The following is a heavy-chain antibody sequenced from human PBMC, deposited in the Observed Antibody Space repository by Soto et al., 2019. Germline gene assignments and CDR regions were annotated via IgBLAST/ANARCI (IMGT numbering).Heavy chain of an antibody. CDR3: ARKSGSYRSDAFDI. J-gene: IGHJ3*02. Sequence: ASVKVSCKASGGTFSSYAISWVRQAPGQGLEWMGGIIPIFGTANYAQKFQGRVTITADKSTSTAYMELSSLRPEDTAVYYCARKSGSYRSDAFDIWGQGTMVTVSS. V-gene: IGHV1-69*06. CDR1: GGTFSSYA. D-gene: IGHD1-26*01. CDR2: IIPIFGTA.